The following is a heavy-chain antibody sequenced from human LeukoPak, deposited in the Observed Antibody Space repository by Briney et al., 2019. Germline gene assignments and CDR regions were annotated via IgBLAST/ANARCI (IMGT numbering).Heavy chain of an antibody. J-gene: IGHJ4*02. CDR1: VGTYSSYA. D-gene: IGHD6-13*01. CDR3: ARGLEYSSSWYFDY. Sequence: SVKVSCKASVGTYSSYAISWVRQAPGQGLEWMGGIIPIFGTANYAQKFQGRVTITADESTSTAYMELSSLRSEDTAVYYCARGLEYSSSWYFDYWGQGTLVTVSS. CDR2: IIPIFGTA. V-gene: IGHV1-69*13.